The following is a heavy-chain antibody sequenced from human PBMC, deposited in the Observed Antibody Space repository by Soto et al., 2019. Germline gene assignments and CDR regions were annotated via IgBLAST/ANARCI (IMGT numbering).Heavy chain of an antibody. V-gene: IGHV3-30*18. CDR1: GFTFSSYG. J-gene: IGHJ6*02. D-gene: IGHD5-12*01. Sequence: GSLRLSCAASGFTFSSYGMHWVRQAPGKGLEWVAVISYDGSNKYYADSVKGRFTISRDNSKNTLYLQMNSLRAEDTAVYYCAKDPRIEAYYYYGMDVWGQGTTVTVSS. CDR2: ISYDGSNK. CDR3: AKDPRIEAYYYYGMDV.